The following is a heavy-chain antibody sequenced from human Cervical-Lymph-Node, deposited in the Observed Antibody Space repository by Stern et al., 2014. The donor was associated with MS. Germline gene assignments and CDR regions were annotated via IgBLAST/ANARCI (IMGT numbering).Heavy chain of an antibody. CDR1: GFTFSSYA. J-gene: IGHJ5*02. D-gene: IGHD3-16*01. CDR3: AKDSSYDYVWGSLDP. CDR2: ISGSGGST. Sequence: EVQLEESGGGLVQPGGSLRLSCAASGFTFSSYAMSWVRQAPGKGLEWVSAISGSGGSTYYADSVKGRFPSSRDNSKNTLYLQMNSLRAEDTAVYYCAKDSSYDYVWGSLDPWGQGTLVTVSS. V-gene: IGHV3-23*04.